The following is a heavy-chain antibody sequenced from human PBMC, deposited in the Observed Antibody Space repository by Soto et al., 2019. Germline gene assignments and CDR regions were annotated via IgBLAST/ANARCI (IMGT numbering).Heavy chain of an antibody. CDR2: ISSSSSYI. CDR3: ARATALVDQGGNLLY. J-gene: IGHJ4*02. Sequence: EVQLVESGGGLVKPGGSLRLTCAASGFTFSSYSMNWVRQAPGKGLEWVSYISSSSSYIYYADSVKGRFTISRDNAKNSLYLQMNSLRAEDTAVYYCARATALVDQGGNLLYWGQGTLVTVSS. D-gene: IGHD1-26*01. V-gene: IGHV3-21*01. CDR1: GFTFSSYS.